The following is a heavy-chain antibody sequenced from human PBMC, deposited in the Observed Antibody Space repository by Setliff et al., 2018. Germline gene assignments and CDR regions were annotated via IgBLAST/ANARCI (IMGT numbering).Heavy chain of an antibody. D-gene: IGHD3-3*01. CDR1: GDSISSGSYY. J-gene: IGHJ5*02. Sequence: SETLSLTCTVSGDSISSGSYYWTWIRQPAGRGLEWIGHFHTGGSTNYNRSLRSRVSISVDTSKNQFSLKLSSVTAADTATYYCARAGPTVTFFRVLVISWWDPWGQGSLVTVS. CDR2: FHTGGST. V-gene: IGHV4-61*09. CDR3: ARAGPTVTFFRVLVISWWDP.